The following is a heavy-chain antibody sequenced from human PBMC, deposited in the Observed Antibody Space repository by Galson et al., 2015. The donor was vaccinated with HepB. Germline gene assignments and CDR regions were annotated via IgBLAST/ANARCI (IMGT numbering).Heavy chain of an antibody. CDR3: ARDLGSLRFDY. CDR1: GYTFTSYH. V-gene: IGHV1-46*01. D-gene: IGHD1-26*01. CDR2: INPSGGST. J-gene: IGHJ4*02. Sequence: SVKVSCKASGYTFTSYHMHWVRQAPGQGLEWMGIINPSGGSTSYAQKFQGRVTMTRDTSTSTVYMELSSLRSEDTAVYYCARDLGSLRFDYWGQGTLVTVSS.